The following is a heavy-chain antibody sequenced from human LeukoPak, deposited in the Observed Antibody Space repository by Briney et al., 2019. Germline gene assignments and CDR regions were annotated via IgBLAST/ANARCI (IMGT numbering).Heavy chain of an antibody. Sequence: GASVKVSCKASGYAFTSYYMHWVRQAPGQGLEWMGIINPSGGSTNYAQKLQGRVTMTTDTSTSTAYMELRSLRSDDTAVYYCARQYSSRNNWFDPWGQGTLVTVSS. CDR2: INPSGGST. CDR3: ARQYSSRNNWFDP. V-gene: IGHV1-46*01. J-gene: IGHJ5*02. CDR1: GYAFTSYY. D-gene: IGHD6-13*01.